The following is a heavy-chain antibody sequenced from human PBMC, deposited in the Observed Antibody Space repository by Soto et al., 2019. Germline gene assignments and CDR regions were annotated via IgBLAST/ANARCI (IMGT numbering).Heavy chain of an antibody. CDR3: ARERYSYGPYYFDY. V-gene: IGHV3-11*01. D-gene: IGHD5-18*01. Sequence: GGSLRLSCAASGFTFSDYYMSWIRQAPGEGLEWVSSITSSGSTTYYTDSVKGRFTISRDNAKNSLYLQMNSLRAEDTAVYYCARERYSYGPYYFDYWGQGTLVTVSS. J-gene: IGHJ4*02. CDR2: ITSSGSTT. CDR1: GFTFSDYY.